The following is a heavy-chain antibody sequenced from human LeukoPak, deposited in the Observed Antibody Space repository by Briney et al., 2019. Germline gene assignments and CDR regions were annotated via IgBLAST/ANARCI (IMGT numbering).Heavy chain of an antibody. D-gene: IGHD6-13*01. CDR2: IIPIFGTA. CDR1: GGTFSSYA. V-gene: IGHV1-69*05. Sequence: VASVKVSCKASGGTFSSYAISWVRQAPGQGLEWMGRIIPIFGTANYALKFQGRVTITTDESTSTAYMELSSLRSEDTAVYYCARDRIGAAAGEVYYYYYMDVWGEGTTVTVSS. CDR3: ARDRIGAAAGEVYYYYYMDV. J-gene: IGHJ6*03.